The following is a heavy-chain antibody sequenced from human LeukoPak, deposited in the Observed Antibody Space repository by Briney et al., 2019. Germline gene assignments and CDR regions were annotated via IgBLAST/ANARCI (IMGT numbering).Heavy chain of an antibody. Sequence: SETLSLTCTVSGGSISGYYWNWIRQPPGKGLQWIGYIYYGGVTNYNPSLKSRVTISVDMSKNQFSLKLNSVTAADTAVYYCARNSDFWSGYENWFDPWGRGTLVTVSS. CDR3: ARNSDFWSGYENWFDP. CDR1: GGSISGYY. D-gene: IGHD3-3*01. CDR2: IYYGGVT. V-gene: IGHV4-59*01. J-gene: IGHJ5*02.